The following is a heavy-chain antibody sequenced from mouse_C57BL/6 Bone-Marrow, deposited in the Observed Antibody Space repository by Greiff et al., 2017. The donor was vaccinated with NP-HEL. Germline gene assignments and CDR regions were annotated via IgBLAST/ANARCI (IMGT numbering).Heavy chain of an antibody. V-gene: IGHV5-16*01. J-gene: IGHJ4*01. CDR1: GFTFSDYY. CDR3: SRKGGLRRRTYAMDY. D-gene: IGHD2-4*01. Sequence: EVQRVESEGGLVQPGSSMKLSCTASGFTFSDYYMAWVRQVPEKGLEWVANINYDGSSTYYLDSLKSRFIISSDNAKNILYLQMSSLKSEDTATYYCSRKGGLRRRTYAMDYWGQGTSVTVSS. CDR2: INYDGSST.